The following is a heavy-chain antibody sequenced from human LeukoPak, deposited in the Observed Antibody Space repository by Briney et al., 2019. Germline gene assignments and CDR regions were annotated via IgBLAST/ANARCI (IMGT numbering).Heavy chain of an antibody. Sequence: SQTLSLTCTVSGGSISSGGYYWSWIRQPAGKGLEWIGRIYTSGSTNYNPSLKSRVTISVDTSKNQFSLKLSSVTAADTAVYYCARGLDYYDSSGYYYQRPRLYYFDYWGQGTLVTVSS. D-gene: IGHD3-22*01. V-gene: IGHV4-61*02. CDR1: GGSISSGGYY. J-gene: IGHJ4*02. CDR3: ARGLDYYDSSGYYYQRPRLYYFDY. CDR2: IYTSGST.